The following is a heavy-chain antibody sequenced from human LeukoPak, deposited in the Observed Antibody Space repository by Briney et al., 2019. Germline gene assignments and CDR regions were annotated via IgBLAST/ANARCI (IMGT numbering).Heavy chain of an antibody. CDR3: TRDSSDGRSYSEPDY. J-gene: IGHJ4*02. D-gene: IGHD3-10*01. V-gene: IGHV3-48*04. Sequence: GGSLRLSCAGSGFTFSSHSMNWVRQAPGKGLEWVSHISSSSTTIHYADSVKGRFTISRDNAKNSLYLQMHSLRREDTAVYYCTRDSSDGRSYSEPDYWGQGTLVTVSS. CDR2: ISSSSTTI. CDR1: GFTFSSHS.